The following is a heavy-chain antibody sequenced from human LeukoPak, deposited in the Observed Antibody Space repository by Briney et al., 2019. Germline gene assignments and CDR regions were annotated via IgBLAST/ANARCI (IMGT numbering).Heavy chain of an antibody. CDR2: MNPNSGNT. D-gene: IGHD4-17*01. J-gene: IGHJ4*02. CDR1: GYTFTSYD. V-gene: IGHV1-8*03. CDR3: AKDNQVSTHYVFDY. Sequence: ASVKVSCKASGYTFTSYDINWVRQATGQGLEWMGWMNPNSGNTGYAQKFQGRVTITRNTSISTAYMELSSLRSEDTAVYYCAKDNQVSTHYVFDYWGQGTLVTVSS.